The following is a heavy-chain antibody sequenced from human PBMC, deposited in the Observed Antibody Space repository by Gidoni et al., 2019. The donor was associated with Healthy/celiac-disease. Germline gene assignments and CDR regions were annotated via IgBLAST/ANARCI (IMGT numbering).Heavy chain of an antibody. CDR1: GGSVSSGSYY. CDR3: ARDLNFYYEPNGMDV. D-gene: IGHD3-22*01. J-gene: IGHJ6*02. CDR2: IYYSGST. Sequence: QVQLQESGPGLVKPSATLSLTCTVSGGSVSSGSYYWSWIRQPPGKGLEWIGYIYYSGSTNYNPSLKSRVTISVDTSKNQFSLKLSSVTAADTAVYYCARDLNFYYEPNGMDVWGQGTTVTVSS. V-gene: IGHV4-61*01.